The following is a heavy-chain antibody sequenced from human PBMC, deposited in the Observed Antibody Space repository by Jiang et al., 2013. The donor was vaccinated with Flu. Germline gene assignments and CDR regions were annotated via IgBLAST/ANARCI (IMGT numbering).Heavy chain of an antibody. V-gene: IGHV4-34*01. CDR2: INHSGST. CDR1: GGSFSGYY. CDR3: ARGPLYYYDSSGGYYFDY. D-gene: IGHD3-22*01. J-gene: IGHJ4*02. Sequence: KPSETLSLTCAVYGGSFSGYYWSWIRQPPGKGLEWIGEINHSGSTNYNPSLKSRVTISVDTSKNQFSLKLSSVTAADTAVYYCARGPLYYYDSSGGYYFDYWGQGTLVTVSS.